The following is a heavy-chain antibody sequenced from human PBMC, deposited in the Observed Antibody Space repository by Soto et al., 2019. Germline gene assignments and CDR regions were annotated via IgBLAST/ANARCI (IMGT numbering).Heavy chain of an antibody. V-gene: IGHV5-51*01. CDR1: GYSFTTHW. CDR2: IYPGDSDT. CDR3: ARHSGVAEDGTD. J-gene: IGHJ1*01. D-gene: IGHD6-13*01. Sequence: PGESLKICCKGSGYSFTTHWIGWVRQMPGKGLEWMGVIYPGDSDTRYSPSFQGQVAISADKSINTAYLQWSSLNASDTAMYYCARHSGVAEDGTDWGQGTLVTVSS.